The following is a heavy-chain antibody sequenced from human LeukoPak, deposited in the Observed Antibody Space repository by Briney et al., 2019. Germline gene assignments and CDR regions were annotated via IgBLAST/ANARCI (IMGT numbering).Heavy chain of an antibody. CDR3: AREFNTVGNFDY. Sequence: GGSLRLSCAASGFSFNFYDMHWVRQAPGQGLEWVAHIWYDGTNEYYPDSVKGRFTISRDNAKNSLYLQMNSLRAEDTAVYYCAREFNTVGNFDYWGQGTLVTVSS. CDR1: GFSFNFYD. J-gene: IGHJ4*02. CDR2: IWYDGTNE. V-gene: IGHV3-33*01. D-gene: IGHD3-10*01.